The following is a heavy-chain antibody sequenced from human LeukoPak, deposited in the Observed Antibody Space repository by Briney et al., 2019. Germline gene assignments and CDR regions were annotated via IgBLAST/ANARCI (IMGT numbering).Heavy chain of an antibody. Sequence: ASVKVSCKASGYTFTSYYMHWVRQAPGQGLEWMGIINPSGGSTSYAQKFQGRVTMARDTSTSTVYMELSSLRSEDTAVYYCAREGSSQQDFDYWGQGTLVTVSS. V-gene: IGHV1-46*01. CDR3: AREGSSQQDFDY. CDR2: INPSGGST. CDR1: GYTFTSYY. J-gene: IGHJ4*02. D-gene: IGHD6-13*01.